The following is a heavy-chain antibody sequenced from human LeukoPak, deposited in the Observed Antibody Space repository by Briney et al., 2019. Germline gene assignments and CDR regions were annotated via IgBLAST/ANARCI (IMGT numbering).Heavy chain of an antibody. CDR3: ARGGYYDNSGASDY. CDR2: INSDGSRT. Sequence: GGSLRLSCAASGFTFNTYWMHWVRQVPGKGLVWVSRINSDGSRTNYVDSAKGRFTISRDNAKNTLFLQMNSLRADDTALYYCARGGYYDNSGASDYWGQGTLVSVSS. D-gene: IGHD3-22*01. CDR1: GFTFNTYW. V-gene: IGHV3-74*01. J-gene: IGHJ4*02.